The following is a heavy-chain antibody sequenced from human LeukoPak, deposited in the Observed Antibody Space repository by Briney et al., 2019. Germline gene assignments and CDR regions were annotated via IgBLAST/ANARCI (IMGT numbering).Heavy chain of an antibody. J-gene: IGHJ5*02. V-gene: IGHV4-34*01. CDR3: APPPYYYEANGYSVA. CDR2: INQSGGT. Sequence: SETLSLTCAVYGGSFSGYYWNWIRQSPGKGLEWIGEINQSGGTSYNPSLKSRVTISVDTSKNQSSLKLSSVTAADTAVYYCAPPPYYYEANGYSVAWGQGTLVTVSS. CDR1: GGSFSGYY. D-gene: IGHD3-22*01.